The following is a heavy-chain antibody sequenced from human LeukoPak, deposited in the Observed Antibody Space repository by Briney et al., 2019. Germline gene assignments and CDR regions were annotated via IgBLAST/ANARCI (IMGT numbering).Heavy chain of an antibody. CDR1: GGTFSSYA. CDR3: ARAAPYRVATNSYGMDV. Sequence: SVKVSCKASGGTFSSYAVSWVRQAPGQGLEWMGRIIPILGIANYAQKFQGRVTITADKSTSTAYMELSSLRSEDTAVYYCARAAPYRVATNSYGMDVWGQGTTVTVSS. D-gene: IGHD5-12*01. CDR2: IIPILGIA. J-gene: IGHJ6*02. V-gene: IGHV1-69*04.